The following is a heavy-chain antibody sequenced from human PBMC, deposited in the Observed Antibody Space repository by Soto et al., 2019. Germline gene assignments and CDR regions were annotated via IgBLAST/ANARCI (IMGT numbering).Heavy chain of an antibody. CDR2: IYTSGST. D-gene: IGHD3-3*01. J-gene: IGHJ4*02. CDR1: GGSISSYY. V-gene: IGHV4-4*07. CDR3: ARDNQWNYDFWSGYSPPYYFDY. Sequence: QVQLQESGPGLVKPSETLSLTCTVSGGSISSYYWSWIRQPAGKGLEWIGRIYTSGSTNYNPSLKSRVTMSVDTSKNQFSLKLSSVTAADTAVYYCARDNQWNYDFWSGYSPPYYFDYWGQGTLVTVSS.